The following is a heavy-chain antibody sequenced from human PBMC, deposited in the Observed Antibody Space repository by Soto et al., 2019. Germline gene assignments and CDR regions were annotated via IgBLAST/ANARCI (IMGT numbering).Heavy chain of an antibody. J-gene: IGHJ4*02. D-gene: IGHD1-7*01. CDR1: GFTFAGYA. V-gene: IGHV3-23*01. Sequence: EVQLLESGGGLVQPGGSLRLSCESSGFTFAGYAINWVRQAPGKGLEWVSAMSGSGAKTFYADSVKGRFTISRDNSKNTVYLQMNSLRGDDTAIYFCAKERGSVNYGVLKDFEYWGQGTLVTVSS. CDR2: MSGSGAKT. CDR3: AKERGSVNYGVLKDFEY.